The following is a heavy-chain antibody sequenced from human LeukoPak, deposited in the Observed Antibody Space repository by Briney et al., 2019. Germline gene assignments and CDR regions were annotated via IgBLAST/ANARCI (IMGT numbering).Heavy chain of an antibody. CDR3: ARESSVTTFPSWFDP. CDR2: ISSSSSYI. D-gene: IGHD4-11*01. J-gene: IGHJ5*02. Sequence: GGSLRLSCAASGFTFSSYSMNWVRQAPGKGLEWVSSISSSSSYIYYADSVKGRFTISRDNAKNSLYLQMNSLRAEDTVVYYCARESSVTTFPSWFDPWGQGTLVTVSS. V-gene: IGHV3-21*01. CDR1: GFTFSSYS.